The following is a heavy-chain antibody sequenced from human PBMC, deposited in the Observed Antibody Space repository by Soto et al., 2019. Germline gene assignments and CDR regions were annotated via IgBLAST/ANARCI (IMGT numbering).Heavy chain of an antibody. Sequence: GGSLRLSCAASGFTFSSYGMHWVRQAPGKGLEWVAVISYDGSNKYYADSVKGRFTISRDNSKNTLYLQMNSLRAEDTAVYYCAKDGTRGRLRYFDWLGYGMDVWGQGTTVTVSS. CDR3: AKDGTRGRLRYFDWLGYGMDV. CDR2: ISYDGSNK. V-gene: IGHV3-30*18. CDR1: GFTFSSYG. D-gene: IGHD3-9*01. J-gene: IGHJ6*02.